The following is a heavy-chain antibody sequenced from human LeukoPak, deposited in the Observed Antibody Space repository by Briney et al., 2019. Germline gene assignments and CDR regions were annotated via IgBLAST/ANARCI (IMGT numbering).Heavy chain of an antibody. Sequence: GASVKVSCKASGYTFTSYGISWVRQTPGQGLEWMGWISAYNGNTNYAQKLQGRVTMTTNTSTSTAYMELRSLRSDDTAVYYCAIRIADDLIRFDYWGQGTLVTVSS. CDR3: AIRIADDLIRFDY. J-gene: IGHJ4*02. D-gene: IGHD3/OR15-3a*01. V-gene: IGHV1-18*01. CDR1: GYTFTSYG. CDR2: ISAYNGNT.